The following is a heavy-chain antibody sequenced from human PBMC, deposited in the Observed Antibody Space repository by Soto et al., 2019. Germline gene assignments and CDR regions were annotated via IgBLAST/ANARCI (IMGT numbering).Heavy chain of an antibody. J-gene: IGHJ4*02. Sequence: EVQLVESGGGLVQPGGSLRLSCAASGFTFSSYWMSWVRQAPGKGLEWVANIKQDGSEKYYVDSVKGRFTISRDNAKNSLYLQMNSLRAEDTAVYYCARSLITIFGVAFDYWGQGTLVTVSS. CDR3: ARSLITIFGVAFDY. CDR2: IKQDGSEK. CDR1: GFTFSSYW. D-gene: IGHD3-3*01. V-gene: IGHV3-7*01.